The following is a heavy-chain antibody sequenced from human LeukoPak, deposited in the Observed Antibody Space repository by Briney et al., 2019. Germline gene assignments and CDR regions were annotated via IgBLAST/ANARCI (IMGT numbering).Heavy chain of an antibody. D-gene: IGHD5-12*01. CDR2: ISSNGGST. Sequence: GGSLRLPCAASGFTFSSYAMHWVRQAPGKGLEYVSAISSNGGSTYYANSVKGRFTISRDNSKNTLYLQMGSLRAEDMAVYYCARDLRGYGPWGQGTLVTVSS. J-gene: IGHJ5*02. V-gene: IGHV3-64*01. CDR3: ARDLRGYGP. CDR1: GFTFSSYA.